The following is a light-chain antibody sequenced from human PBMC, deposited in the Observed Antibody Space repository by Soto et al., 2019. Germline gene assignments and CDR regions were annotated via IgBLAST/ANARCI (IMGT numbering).Light chain of an antibody. Sequence: DIQMTQSPSSLSASVGDRVTITCRASQRNSSYLKWYQQKPGKAPKLLIDAASSLQSGVPSSFSGSGSSTEVTLMSSSLQPEDFATYDCQLSYSTPTTFGQGTKLEIK. J-gene: IGKJ2*01. CDR2: AAS. CDR3: QLSYSTPTT. CDR1: QRNSSY. V-gene: IGKV1-39*01.